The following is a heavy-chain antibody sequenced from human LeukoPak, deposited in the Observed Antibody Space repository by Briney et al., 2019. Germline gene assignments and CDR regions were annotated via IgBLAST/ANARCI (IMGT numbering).Heavy chain of an antibody. CDR1: GDSISSYY. J-gene: IGHJ4*02. V-gene: IGHV4-59*12. CDR2: IYYSGST. Sequence: SETLSLTCAVSGDSISSYYWSWIRQPPGKGLEWIGYIYYSGSTNYNPSLKSRVTISADTSKNQFSLKLSSVTAADTAVYYCARGRAETYYYDSSGYYLFDYWGQGTLVTVSS. D-gene: IGHD3-22*01. CDR3: ARGRAETYYYDSSGYYLFDY.